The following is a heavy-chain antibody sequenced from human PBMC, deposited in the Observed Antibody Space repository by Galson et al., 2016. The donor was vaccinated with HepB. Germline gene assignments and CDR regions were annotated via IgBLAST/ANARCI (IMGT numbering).Heavy chain of an antibody. CDR1: GFIFGAYS. CDR3: ARVEYYNDSGAFYSHFEH. CDR2: IGSSSTTI. V-gene: IGHV3-48*02. J-gene: IGHJ4*02. Sequence: SLRLSCAASGFIFGAYSMLWVRQAPGKGLELISYIGSSSTTIDYADSVKGRFTIARDNAKKSLWLQMTGLTDEDTAVYFCARVEYYNDSGAFYSHFEHWGQGTLVAVSS. D-gene: IGHD2-21*01.